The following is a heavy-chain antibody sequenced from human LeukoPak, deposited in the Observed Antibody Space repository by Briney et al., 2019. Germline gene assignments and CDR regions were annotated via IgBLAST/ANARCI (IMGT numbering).Heavy chain of an antibody. CDR2: ISAYNGNT. Sequence: ASVKVSCKASGYTFTGYYMHWVRQAPGQGLEWMGWISAYNGNTNYAQKLQGRVTMTTDTSTSTAYMELRSLRSDDTAVYYCARIWGNNWFDPWGQGTLVTVSS. J-gene: IGHJ5*02. CDR3: ARIWGNNWFDP. D-gene: IGHD3-16*01. V-gene: IGHV1-18*04. CDR1: GYTFTGYY.